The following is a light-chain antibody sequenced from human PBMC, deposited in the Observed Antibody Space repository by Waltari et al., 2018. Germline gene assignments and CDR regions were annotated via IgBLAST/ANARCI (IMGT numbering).Light chain of an antibody. CDR2: EVT. J-gene: IGLJ2*01. V-gene: IGLV2-14*01. Sequence: QSALTQPASVSGSPGQSITIPFTGTSSDVGGYNYVSWYQQHPGKVPKLLIFEVTNRPSGVSNRFSGSKSGNTASLTISGLQAEDEADYYCCSYTSSHTVVFGGGTKLTVL. CDR1: SSDVGGYNY. CDR3: CSYTSSHTVV.